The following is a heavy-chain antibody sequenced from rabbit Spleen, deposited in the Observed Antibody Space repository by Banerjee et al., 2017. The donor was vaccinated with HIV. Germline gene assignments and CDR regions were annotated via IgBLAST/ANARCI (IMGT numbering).Heavy chain of an antibody. CDR3: ARLFAYAGYAGFGYATLDYFNL. CDR2: IYTGSSGST. J-gene: IGHJ4*01. D-gene: IGHD6-1*01. CDR1: GFDFSSSYY. V-gene: IGHV1S45*01. Sequence: QEELEESGGGLVKPEGSLTLTCKASGFDFSSSYYMCWVRQAPGKGPEWIACIYTGSSGSTYYASWAKGRFTITRSTSLNTVTLQMTSLTAADTATYFCARLFAYAGYAGFGYATLDYFNLWGQGTLVTVS.